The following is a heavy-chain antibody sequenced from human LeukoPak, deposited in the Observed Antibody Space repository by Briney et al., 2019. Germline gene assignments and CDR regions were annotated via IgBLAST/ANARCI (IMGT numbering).Heavy chain of an antibody. CDR1: GFTFDDYA. J-gene: IGHJ4*02. V-gene: IGHV3-9*03. CDR2: ISWNSGSI. CDR3: AKDRYSSGRSPAFDY. Sequence: PGRSLRLSCAASGFTFDDYAMHWVRQAPGKGLEWVSGISWNSGSIGYADSVKGRFTISRDNAKNSLYLQMNSLRAEDMALYYCAKDRYSSGRSPAFDYWGQGTLVTVSS. D-gene: IGHD6-19*01.